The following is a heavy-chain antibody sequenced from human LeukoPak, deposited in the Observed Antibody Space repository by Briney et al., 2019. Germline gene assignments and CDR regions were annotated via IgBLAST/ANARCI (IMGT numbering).Heavy chain of an antibody. CDR3: ATHSGIAAAGSPWFDP. Sequence: SETLSLTCTVSGGSISSSSYYWGWIRQPPGKGLDWSGSMDYSGSTYYNPSLKSRVTISVDTSKNQFSLKLSSVTAADTAVYYCATHSGIAAAGSPWFDPWGQGTLVAVSS. V-gene: IGHV4-39*01. CDR2: MDYSGST. J-gene: IGHJ5*02. CDR1: GGSISSSSYY. D-gene: IGHD6-13*01.